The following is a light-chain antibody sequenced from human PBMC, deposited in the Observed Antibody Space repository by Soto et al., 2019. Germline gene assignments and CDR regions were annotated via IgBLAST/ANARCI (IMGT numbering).Light chain of an antibody. V-gene: IGLV2-14*01. Sequence: QSALTQPASVSGSPGQSITISCTGTSSDVGGYNYVSWYQQHPGKAPKLMIYDVSNRPSGVSNRFSGSKSGNTASLTISGLQAEEDADYYCSSYTSSSTSVVFGGGTKLTVL. CDR1: SSDVGGYNY. CDR2: DVS. J-gene: IGLJ2*01. CDR3: SSYTSSSTSVV.